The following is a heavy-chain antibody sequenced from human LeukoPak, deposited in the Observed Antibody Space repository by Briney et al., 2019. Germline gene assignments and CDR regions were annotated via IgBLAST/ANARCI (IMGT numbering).Heavy chain of an antibody. D-gene: IGHD3-10*01. V-gene: IGHV3-15*01. CDR2: IKSKTDGGTT. CDR3: TTEFTYYYGSGSYPPFDY. Sequence: GGSLRLSCAASGFTFSNAWTSWVRQAPGKGLEWVGRIKSKTDGGTTDYAAPVKGRFTISRDDSKNTLYLQMNSLKTEDTAVYYCTTEFTYYYGSGSYPPFDYWGQGTLVTVSS. CDR1: GFTFSNAW. J-gene: IGHJ4*02.